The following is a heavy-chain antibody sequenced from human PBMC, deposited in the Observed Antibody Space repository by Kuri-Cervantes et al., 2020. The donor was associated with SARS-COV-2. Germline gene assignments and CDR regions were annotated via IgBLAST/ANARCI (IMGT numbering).Heavy chain of an antibody. CDR2: IKHSGNT. J-gene: IGHJ4*02. CDR1: CGSFNDYW. V-gene: IGHV4-34*01. Sequence: SQTLSLTCAFYCGSFNDYWRSWVRQPPGTGLEWIGDIKHSGNTNCNPSLKNRVTIPVDTSKDQLSLKLTSVPAADTAVYYCARRTRESVGPLDFWGQGTLVTVSS. D-gene: IGHD1-14*01. CDR3: ARRTRESVGPLDF.